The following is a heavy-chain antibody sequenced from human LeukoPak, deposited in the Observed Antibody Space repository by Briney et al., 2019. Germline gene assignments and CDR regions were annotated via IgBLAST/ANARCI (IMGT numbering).Heavy chain of an antibody. V-gene: IGHV1-69*13. CDR1: GGTFSSYA. CDR3: AKGNNRVGATGYFDY. D-gene: IGHD1-26*01. CDR2: IIPIFGTA. J-gene: IGHJ4*02. Sequence: SVKVSCKASGGTFSSYAISWVRQAPGQGLEWMGGIIPIFGTANYAQKFQGRVTITADESTSTAYMELSSLRSEDTAVYYCAKGNNRVGATGYFDYWGQGTLVTVSS.